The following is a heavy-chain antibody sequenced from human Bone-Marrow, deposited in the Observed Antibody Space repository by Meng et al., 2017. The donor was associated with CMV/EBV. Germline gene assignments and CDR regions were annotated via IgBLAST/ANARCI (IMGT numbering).Heavy chain of an antibody. J-gene: IGHJ4*02. CDR1: GGSFSGYY. D-gene: IGHD3-3*01. CDR3: AGDDFLSGKVY. Sequence: SEPLSLTCEVHGGSFSGYYWNWIRQPPGKGLEWLGEIHDRLNTKYNPSLKSRVTMSIDRSKNQFSLELTSVTAADTAVYYCAGDDFLSGKVYWGQGTLVTVSS. V-gene: IGHV4-34*01. CDR2: IHDRLNT.